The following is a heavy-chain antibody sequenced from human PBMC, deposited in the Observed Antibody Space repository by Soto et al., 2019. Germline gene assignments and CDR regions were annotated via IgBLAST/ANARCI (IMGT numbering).Heavy chain of an antibody. V-gene: IGHV5-10-1*01. Sequence: LGESLKISCKGSGYSFTSYWISWVRQMPGKGLEWMGRIDPSDSYTNYSPSFQGHVTISADKSISTAYLQWSSLKASDTAMYYCAREIRGYSYGYYYYGMDVWGQGTTVTVSS. D-gene: IGHD5-18*01. CDR3: AREIRGYSYGYYYYGMDV. CDR2: IDPSDSYT. J-gene: IGHJ6*02. CDR1: GYSFTSYW.